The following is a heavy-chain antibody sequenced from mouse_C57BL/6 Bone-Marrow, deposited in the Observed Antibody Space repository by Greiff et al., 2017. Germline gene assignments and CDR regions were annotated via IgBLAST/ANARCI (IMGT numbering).Heavy chain of an antibody. CDR2: IDPSDSYT. CDR3: ARWDFDV. V-gene: IGHV1-69*01. CDR1: GYTFTSYW. Sequence: QVQLQQPGAELVMPGASVKLSCKASGYTFTSYWLHWVKQRPGQGLEWIGEIDPSDSYTNYNQKFKGKSTLTVDKSSSTAYMQLSSLTSEDSAVYYCARWDFDVWGTGTTVTVSS. J-gene: IGHJ1*03.